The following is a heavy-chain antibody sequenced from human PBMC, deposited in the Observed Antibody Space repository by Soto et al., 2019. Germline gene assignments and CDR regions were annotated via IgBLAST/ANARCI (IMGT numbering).Heavy chain of an antibody. CDR2: IYHSGST. Sequence: SETLSLTCTVSGGSISSGGYYWSWIRQHPGKGLEWIGYIYHSGSTYYNPSLKSRVTISVDRSKNQFSLKLSSVTAADTAVYYCARGYYDFWSGYFNWFDPWGQGTLVTVSS. CDR3: ARGYYDFWSGYFNWFDP. D-gene: IGHD3-3*01. CDR1: GGSISSGGYY. J-gene: IGHJ5*02. V-gene: IGHV4-30-2*01.